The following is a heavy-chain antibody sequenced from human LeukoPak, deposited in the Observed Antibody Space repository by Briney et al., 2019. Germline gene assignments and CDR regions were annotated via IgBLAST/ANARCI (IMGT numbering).Heavy chain of an antibody. V-gene: IGHV3-21*01. D-gene: IGHD2-2*01. CDR3: ARDNHVPAAIWRFDY. J-gene: IGHJ4*02. CDR2: ISSSSSYI. CDR1: GFTFSSYS. Sequence: GGSLRLSCAASGFTFSSYSMNWVRQAPGKGLEWVSSISSSSSYIYYADSVKGRFTISRDNAKNSLYLQMNSLRDEDTAVYYCARDNHVPAAIWRFDYWGQGTLVTVSS.